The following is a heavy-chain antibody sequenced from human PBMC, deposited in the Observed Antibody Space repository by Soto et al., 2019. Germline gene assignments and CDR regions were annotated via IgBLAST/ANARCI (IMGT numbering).Heavy chain of an antibody. J-gene: IGHJ4*02. D-gene: IGHD6-6*01. Sequence: GGSLRLSCAASGFTFSSYGMHWVRQAPGKGLEWVAVIWYDGSNKYYADSVKGRFTISRDNSKNTLYLQMNSLRAEDTAVYYCARDIRAVQLAHYIDYWGQGTLVTVSS. CDR2: IWYDGSNK. V-gene: IGHV3-33*01. CDR1: GFTFSSYG. CDR3: ARDIRAVQLAHYIDY.